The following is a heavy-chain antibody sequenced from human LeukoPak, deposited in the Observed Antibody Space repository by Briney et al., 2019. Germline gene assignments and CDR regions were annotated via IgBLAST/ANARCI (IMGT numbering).Heavy chain of an antibody. V-gene: IGHV4-39*01. Sequence: SETRSLTCTVSGGSISSSTYYWGWIRQPPGKGLEWIGSIYYSGSTYYNPSLKSRVTVSVDTSKNQFSLKLSSVTAADTAVYYCARLVSGWFDPWGQGTLVTVSS. D-gene: IGHD3-10*01. J-gene: IGHJ5*02. CDR1: GGSISSSTYY. CDR2: IYYSGST. CDR3: ARLVSGWFDP.